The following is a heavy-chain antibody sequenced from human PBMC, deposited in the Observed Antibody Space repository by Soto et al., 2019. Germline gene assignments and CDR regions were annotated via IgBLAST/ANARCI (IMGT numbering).Heavy chain of an antibody. CDR1: GGTLTGLS. Sequence: QVQLVQSGGEVKKPGSSVKVSCRASGGTLTGLSMNWMRQAPGQGLEWMGGIIPIYGTPSYAQKFQGRVTITADKATSTAYMELSRLTADDTAVYYCAHDLGAWFDPWGQGTRVTVSS. CDR2: IIPIYGTP. V-gene: IGHV1-69*06. J-gene: IGHJ5*02. D-gene: IGHD3-3*01. CDR3: AHDLGAWFDP.